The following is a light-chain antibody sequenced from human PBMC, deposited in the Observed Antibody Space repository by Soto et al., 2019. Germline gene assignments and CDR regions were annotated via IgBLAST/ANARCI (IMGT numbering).Light chain of an antibody. Sequence: QSALTQPPSASGSPGQSVTISCTGTSSDVGGYNYVSWYQQHPGKAPKLMIYEVSKRPSGVPDRFSGSKSGNTASLTVSGLQAEDEADYYCSSYAGSNNFVFGVGTKLAV. CDR3: SSYAGSNNFV. CDR1: SSDVGGYNY. CDR2: EVS. V-gene: IGLV2-8*01. J-gene: IGLJ3*02.